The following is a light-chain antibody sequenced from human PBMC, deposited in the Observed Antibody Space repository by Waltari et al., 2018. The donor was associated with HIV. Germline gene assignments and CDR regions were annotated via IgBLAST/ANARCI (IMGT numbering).Light chain of an antibody. CDR2: AAS. J-gene: IGKJ1*01. Sequence: DIQMTQSPSSLSASIGGRVTITCRSSQSIRSNLNWYQQKPGKAPKLLIYAASSLQSGVPSRFSGSGSGTDFTFTISSLQPEDFVTYHCEQSYNSPRTFGQGTKVEIK. CDR1: QSIRSN. V-gene: IGKV1-39*01. CDR3: EQSYNSPRT.